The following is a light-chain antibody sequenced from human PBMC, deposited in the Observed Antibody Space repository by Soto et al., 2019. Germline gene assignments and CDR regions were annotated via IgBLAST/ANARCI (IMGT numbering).Light chain of an antibody. V-gene: IGKV3-15*01. Sequence: EIVLTQSPGTLSLSPGERATLSCRASQSVSSSYLAWYQQKPGQAPRLLIYDTSTRATGVPTRFSGSRSGAEFTLTINSLQSEDFEVYYCQPYNNWQLTFGAGTQVDIX. CDR2: DTS. CDR1: QSVSSSY. J-gene: IGKJ4*01. CDR3: QPYNNWQLT.